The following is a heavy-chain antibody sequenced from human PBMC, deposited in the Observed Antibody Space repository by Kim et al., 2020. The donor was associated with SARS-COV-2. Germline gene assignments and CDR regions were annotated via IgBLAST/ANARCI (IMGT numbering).Heavy chain of an antibody. V-gene: IGHV1-3*01. D-gene: IGHD3-10*01. CDR3: ARDYSGPDYYGMDV. Sequence: ASVKVSCKASGYTFTNYAVHWVRQAPGQRLEWMGWINAGIGNTKYSQNFQGRVTITRDTSASTAYMELSSLKSEDTAVYDCARDYSGPDYYGMDVWGQGT. CDR1: GYTFTNYA. CDR2: INAGIGNT. J-gene: IGHJ6*02.